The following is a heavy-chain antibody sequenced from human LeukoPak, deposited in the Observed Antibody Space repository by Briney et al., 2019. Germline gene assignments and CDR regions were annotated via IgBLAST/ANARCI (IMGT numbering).Heavy chain of an antibody. CDR1: GLSLSVNY. V-gene: IGHV3-53*01. D-gene: IGHD2-2*02. CDR2: IYRDGNT. J-gene: IGHJ3*02. Sequence: PGGSLRLSCAASGLSLSVNYMTWVRQSPGKGLEWLSNIYRDGNTYCADSVNGRFSISRDDYKNTLYLEMNSLRAEDTALYYCARYTFRAVDIWGQGSMVTVSS. CDR3: ARYTFRAVDI.